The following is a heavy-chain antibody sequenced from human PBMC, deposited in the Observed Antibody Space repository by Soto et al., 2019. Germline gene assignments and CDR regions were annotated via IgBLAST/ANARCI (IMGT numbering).Heavy chain of an antibody. CDR1: GYPFTNYG. V-gene: IGHV1-18*01. J-gene: IGHJ6*02. D-gene: IGHD6-19*01. CDR2: ISGFNGKT. Sequence: QVQLVQSGAEVRKPGASVKVSCKASGYPFTNYGISWVRQAPGQGLEWMRWISGFNGKTSYAQTLQGRFTMPADTSTGTADMELRSLSSADTAMYYCARDDDAGAVAPDVWGQGTPVTVSS. CDR3: ARDDDAGAVAPDV.